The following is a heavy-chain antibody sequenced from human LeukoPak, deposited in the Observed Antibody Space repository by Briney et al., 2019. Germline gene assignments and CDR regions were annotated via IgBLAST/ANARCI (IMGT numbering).Heavy chain of an antibody. Sequence: GGSLRLSCAASGFTFSSYSLNWVRQDPGKGLEWVSYISSSGSTIYYADSVKGRFTISRDNAKNSLYLQMNSLRAEDTAVYYCARDDLGTSYFYFGMDVWGQGTTVTDSS. D-gene: IGHD3/OR15-3a*01. V-gene: IGHV3-48*01. CDR2: ISSSGSTI. CDR3: ARDDLGTSYFYFGMDV. J-gene: IGHJ6*02. CDR1: GFTFSSYS.